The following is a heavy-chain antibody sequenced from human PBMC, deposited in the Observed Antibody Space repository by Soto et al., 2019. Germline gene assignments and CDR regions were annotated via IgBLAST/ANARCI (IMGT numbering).Heavy chain of an antibody. Sequence: EVQLVESGGGLVKPGGSLRLSCAASGFTFSSYSMNWVRQAPGKGLEWVSSISSSSSYIYYADSVKGRFTISRDNAKNSLYLQMNSLRAEDTAVYYCARDIVVITYYYYYGMDVWGQGTTVTVSS. CDR2: ISSSSSYI. V-gene: IGHV3-21*01. J-gene: IGHJ6*02. CDR3: ARDIVVITYYYYYGMDV. CDR1: GFTFSSYS. D-gene: IGHD3-22*01.